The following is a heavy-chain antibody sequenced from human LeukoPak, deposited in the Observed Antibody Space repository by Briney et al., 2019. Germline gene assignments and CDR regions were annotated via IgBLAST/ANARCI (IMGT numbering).Heavy chain of an antibody. Sequence: SQTLSLTCTVSGGSISSGGYYWSWIRQHPGKGLEWIGYIYYSGSTYYNPSLKSRVTISVDTSKNQFSLKLSSVTAADTAVYYCARDRGYDSSGYLGKFDYWGQGTLVTVSS. J-gene: IGHJ4*02. V-gene: IGHV4-31*03. CDR2: IYYSGST. D-gene: IGHD3-22*01. CDR1: GGSISSGGYY. CDR3: ARDRGYDSSGYLGKFDY.